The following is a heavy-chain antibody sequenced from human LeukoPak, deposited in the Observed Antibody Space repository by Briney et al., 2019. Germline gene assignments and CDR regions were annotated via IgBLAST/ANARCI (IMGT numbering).Heavy chain of an antibody. CDR1: GGTFSSYA. D-gene: IGHD4-17*01. V-gene: IGHV1-69*13. J-gene: IGHJ4*02. CDR3: ARPGDYGGYELDY. Sequence: ASVKVSCKASGGTFSSYAISWVRQAPGQGLEWMGGIFPIFGTANYAQKFQGRVTITADESTSTAYMELSSLRSEDTAVYYCARPGDYGGYELDYWGQGTLVTVSS. CDR2: IFPIFGTA.